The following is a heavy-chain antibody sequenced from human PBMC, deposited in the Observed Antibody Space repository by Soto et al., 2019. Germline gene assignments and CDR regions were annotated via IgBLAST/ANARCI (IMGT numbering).Heavy chain of an antibody. CDR1: AFTFSDNY. CDR3: ARERD. V-gene: IGHV3-11*05. CDR2: ISSSGSST. J-gene: IGHJ4*02. Sequence: GGSLRLSCEASAFTFSDNYMTWIRQAPEKGLEWVSSISSSGSSTNYADSVKGRFTISRDNAKNSLSLQMNSLRSEDTAVYYCARERDWGQGTLVTVSS.